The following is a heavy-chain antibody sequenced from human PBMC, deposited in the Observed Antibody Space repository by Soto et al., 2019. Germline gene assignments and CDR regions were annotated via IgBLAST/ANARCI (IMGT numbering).Heavy chain of an antibody. CDR2: ISAYNGNT. Sequence: ASVKVSCKASGYTFTSYGISWVRQAPGQGLEWMGWISAYNGNTNYAQKLQGRVTMTTDTSASTAYMELRSLRSDDTAVYYCAREVQSHPYDFWSGYYYYYYYMDVWGKGTTVTVS. V-gene: IGHV1-18*01. CDR1: GYTFTSYG. CDR3: AREVQSHPYDFWSGYYYYYYYMDV. J-gene: IGHJ6*03. D-gene: IGHD3-3*01.